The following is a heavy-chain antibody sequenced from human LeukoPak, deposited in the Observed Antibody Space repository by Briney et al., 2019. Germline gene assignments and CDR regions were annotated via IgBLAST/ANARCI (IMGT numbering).Heavy chain of an antibody. CDR1: GYTFGSYW. V-gene: IGHV3-74*01. Sequence: PGGSLRLSCAASGYTFGSYWMYWVRQAPGKGLMWVSRINNDGSSTIYADSVKGRFTISRDNAKNTLYLQMNSLRDDDTAVYYCVRVNGGEHLWGQGTLVTVSS. D-gene: IGHD3-16*01. CDR2: INNDGSST. J-gene: IGHJ4*02. CDR3: VRVNGGEHL.